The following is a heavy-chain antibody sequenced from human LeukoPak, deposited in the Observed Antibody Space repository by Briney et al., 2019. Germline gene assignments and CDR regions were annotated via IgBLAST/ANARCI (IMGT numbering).Heavy chain of an antibody. D-gene: IGHD3-10*01. V-gene: IGHV3-7*01. CDR3: ARGITNLRGVIWNY. J-gene: IGHJ4*02. CDR1: GFTFSSYW. CDR2: INQDGSER. Sequence: GGSLRLSCAASGFTFSSYWMSWVRQAPGKGLEWVANINQDGSERYYVDSMKGRFTISRDNANNSLNLQMSSLRAEDTAVYYCARGITNLRGVIWNYWGQGTLVTVSS.